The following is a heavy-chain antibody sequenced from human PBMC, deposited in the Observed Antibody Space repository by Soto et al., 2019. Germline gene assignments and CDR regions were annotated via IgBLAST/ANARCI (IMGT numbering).Heavy chain of an antibody. CDR1: GFTFSSYS. V-gene: IGHV3-48*02. CDR3: ARVMTYYDFWSGYGAFDI. D-gene: IGHD3-3*01. CDR2: ISSSSSTI. Sequence: GGSLRLSCAASGFTFSSYSMNWVRQAPGKGLEWVSYISSSSSTIYYADSVKGRFTISRDNAKNSLYLQMNSLRDEDTAVYYCARVMTYYDFWSGYGAFDIWGQGTMVTVSS. J-gene: IGHJ3*02.